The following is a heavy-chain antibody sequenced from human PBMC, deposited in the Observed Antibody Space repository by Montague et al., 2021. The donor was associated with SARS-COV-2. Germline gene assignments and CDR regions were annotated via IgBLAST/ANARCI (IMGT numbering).Heavy chain of an antibody. J-gene: IGHJ5*02. V-gene: IGHV4-38-2*02. CDR1: GYSISSGYY. CDR2: IYHSGST. CDR3: AVNSNYYYYYGIDP. D-gene: IGHD4-11*01. Sequence: SETLSLTCTVSGYSISSGYYWGWIRQPPGKGLEWIGSIYHSGSTYYNPSLKSRVTISVDTSKNQFSLKLSSVTAADTAVYYCAVNSNYYYYYGIDPWGQGTLVTVSS.